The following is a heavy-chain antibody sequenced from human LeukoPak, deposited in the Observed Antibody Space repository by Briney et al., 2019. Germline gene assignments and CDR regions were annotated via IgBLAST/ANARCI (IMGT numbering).Heavy chain of an antibody. CDR3: ASDPSGYYDSSGYSPTFDY. CDR2: ISAYNGNT. J-gene: IGHJ4*02. V-gene: IGHV1-18*01. CDR1: GYTFTSYG. Sequence: GASVKVSCKASGYTFTSYGISWVRQAPGQGREWMGWISAYNGNTNYAQKLKGRVTMTTDTSTSTAYMELRSLRSDDTAVYYCASDPSGYYDSSGYSPTFDYWGQATLVTVSS. D-gene: IGHD3-22*01.